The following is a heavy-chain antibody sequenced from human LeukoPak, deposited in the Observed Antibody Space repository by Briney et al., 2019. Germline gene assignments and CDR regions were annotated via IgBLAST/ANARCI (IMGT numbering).Heavy chain of an antibody. CDR2: IRGSGGST. V-gene: IGHV3-23*01. CDR3: AKVKDGGYDTYDAFDI. J-gene: IGHJ3*02. CDR1: QFTFSNYA. Sequence: GGSLRLSCAASQFTFSNYAMSWVRQAPGKGLEWVSAIRGSGGSTYYADSVKGRFTISRDNSKNTLYLQMNSLRAEDTAVYYCAKVKDGGYDTYDAFDIWGQGTLVTVSS. D-gene: IGHD5-12*01.